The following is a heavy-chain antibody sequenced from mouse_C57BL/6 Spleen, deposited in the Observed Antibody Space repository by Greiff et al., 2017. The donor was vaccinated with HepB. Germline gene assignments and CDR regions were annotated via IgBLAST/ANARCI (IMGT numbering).Heavy chain of an antibody. CDR2: IWSGGST. J-gene: IGHJ3*01. D-gene: IGHD1-1*01. CDR3: ARNSGVYYYGFAY. V-gene: IGHV2-2*01. Sequence: VQGVESGPGLVQPSQSLSITCTVSGFSLTSYGVHWVRQSPGKGLEWLGVIWSGGSTDYNAAFISRLSISKDNSKSQVFFKMNSLQADDTAIYYCARNSGVYYYGFAYWGQGTLVTVSA. CDR1: GFSLTSYG.